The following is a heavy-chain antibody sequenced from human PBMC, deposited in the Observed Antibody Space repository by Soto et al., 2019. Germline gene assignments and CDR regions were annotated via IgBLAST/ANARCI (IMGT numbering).Heavy chain of an antibody. J-gene: IGHJ6*03. Sequence: VQLVESGGGLVQPGRSLRLSCAASGFTFDDYAMHWVRQAPGKGLEWVSGISWNSGSIGYADSVKGRFTISRDNAKNSLYLQMNSLRAEDTALYYCAKVGRYCSGGSCTYYYYYMDVWGKGTTVTVSS. CDR3: AKVGRYCSGGSCTYYYYYMDV. CDR2: ISWNSGSI. V-gene: IGHV3-9*01. CDR1: GFTFDDYA. D-gene: IGHD2-15*01.